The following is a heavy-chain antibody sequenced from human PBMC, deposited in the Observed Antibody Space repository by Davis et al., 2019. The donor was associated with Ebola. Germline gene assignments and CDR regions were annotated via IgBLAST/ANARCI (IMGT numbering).Heavy chain of an antibody. J-gene: IGHJ6*02. Sequence: SETLSLTCTVSGGSISSSSYYWGWIRQPPGKGLEWIGSIYYSGSTYYNPSLKSRVTISVDTSKNQFSLHLTSVTAADTAVYYCARPHYDELTYFYGVDVWGQGTTVTVSS. CDR3: ARPHYDELTYFYGVDV. CDR1: GGSISSSSYY. CDR2: IYYSGST. D-gene: IGHD3-3*01. V-gene: IGHV4-39*01.